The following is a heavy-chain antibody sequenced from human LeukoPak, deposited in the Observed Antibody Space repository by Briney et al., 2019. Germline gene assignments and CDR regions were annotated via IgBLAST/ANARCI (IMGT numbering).Heavy chain of an antibody. V-gene: IGHV3-7*01. J-gene: IGHJ4*02. D-gene: IGHD5-18*01. CDR3: ARDQYTD. CDR2: IKQDGSEK. CDR1: GFTFSNPW. Sequence: PGGSLRLSCGASGFTFSNPWMTWVRQAPGKGLEWVANIKQDGSEKYYVDSVKGRFTISRDNAKNSVYLQMNSLRAEDTAVYFCARDQYTDWGQGTLVTVSS.